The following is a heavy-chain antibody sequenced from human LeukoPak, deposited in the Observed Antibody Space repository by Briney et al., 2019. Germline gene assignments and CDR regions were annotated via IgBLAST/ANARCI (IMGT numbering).Heavy chain of an antibody. CDR1: RDSISSYY. Sequence: SETLSLTCTISRDSISSYYWSWIRQPAGKGLEWIGRIYTSGSTNYNPSLKSRVTISVDTSKNQFSLKLSSVTAADTAVYYCASINPYYYDSSGYYHDAFDIWGQGTMVTVSS. V-gene: IGHV4-4*07. D-gene: IGHD3-22*01. J-gene: IGHJ3*02. CDR3: ASINPYYYDSSGYYHDAFDI. CDR2: IYTSGST.